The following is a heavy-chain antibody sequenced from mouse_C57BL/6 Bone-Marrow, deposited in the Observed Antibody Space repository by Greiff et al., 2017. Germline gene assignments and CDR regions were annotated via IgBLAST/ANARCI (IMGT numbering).Heavy chain of an antibody. CDR3: ARNPSNYGNYVPFYYYAMDY. Sequence: QVTLKVSGPGILQPSQTLSLTCSFSGFSLSTFGMGVGWIRPPSGKGLEWLAPIWWDDDKYYNPVLKRWLTISKDTSKNQVFLKIANVDTANTATYYWARNPSNYGNYVPFYYYAMDYWGQGTSVTVSS. CDR2: IWWDDDK. J-gene: IGHJ4*01. D-gene: IGHD2-1*01. V-gene: IGHV8-8*01. CDR1: GFSLSTFGMG.